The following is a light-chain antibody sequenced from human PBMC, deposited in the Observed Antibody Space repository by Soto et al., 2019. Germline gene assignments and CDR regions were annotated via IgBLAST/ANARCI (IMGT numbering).Light chain of an antibody. CDR2: SAS. CDR1: QSISTY. J-gene: IGKJ1*01. V-gene: IGKV1-39*01. CDR3: QQSYRPPWM. Sequence: DIPMTQSPSSLSASVGDRVTITCRARQSISTYLNWYQQKPGKAPEFLIYSASSLPGGVPSRLSRSASGTVFARTDNSLQPEDFATYYGQQSYRPPWMVGLRTKVEIK.